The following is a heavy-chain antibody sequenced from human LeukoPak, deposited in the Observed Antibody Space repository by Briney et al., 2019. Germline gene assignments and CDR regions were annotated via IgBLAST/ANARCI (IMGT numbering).Heavy chain of an antibody. J-gene: IGHJ5*02. V-gene: IGHV3-53*01. CDR1: GFIVSRSH. D-gene: IGHD5-12*01. CDR3: ARDLNVDSSMFGH. CDR2: LYSGGSI. Sequence: GGSLRLSCAGSGFIVSRSHISWVRQAPGKGLQWVSSLYSGGSIHYADSVKGRFTISRDTSRNTVSLQVNSLRVEDTAVYYCARDLNVDSSMFGHWGQGTPVTVSS.